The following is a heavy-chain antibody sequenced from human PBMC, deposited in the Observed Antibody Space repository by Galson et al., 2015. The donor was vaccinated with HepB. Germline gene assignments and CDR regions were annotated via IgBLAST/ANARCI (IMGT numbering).Heavy chain of an antibody. V-gene: IGHV1-69*13. CDR2: IIPIFGTA. CDR1: GGTFSSYA. J-gene: IGHJ6*03. Sequence: SVKVSCKASGGTFSSYAISWVRQAPGQGLEWMGGIIPIFGTANYAQKFQGRVTITADESTSTAYMELSSLRSEDTAVYYCARGTQQLGYYYYYYMDVWGEGTTVTVSS. CDR3: ARGTQQLGYYYYYYMDV. D-gene: IGHD6-13*01.